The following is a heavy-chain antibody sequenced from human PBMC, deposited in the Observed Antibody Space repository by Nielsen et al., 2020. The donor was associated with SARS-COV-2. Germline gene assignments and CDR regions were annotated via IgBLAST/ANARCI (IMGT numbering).Heavy chain of an antibody. D-gene: IGHD1-26*01. J-gene: IGHJ3*02. Sequence: SLKISCAASGFTFDDYAMNWVRQAPGKGLEWVSSLTWNSGGVGYADSVKGRFTISRDNARNSLHLQMNSLRPEDTALYYCAKGRSGALSAFDIWGQGTMVTVSS. V-gene: IGHV3-9*01. CDR2: LTWNSGGV. CDR3: AKGRSGALSAFDI. CDR1: GFTFDDYA.